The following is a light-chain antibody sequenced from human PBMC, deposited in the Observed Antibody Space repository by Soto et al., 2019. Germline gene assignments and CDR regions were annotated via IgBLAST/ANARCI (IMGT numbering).Light chain of an antibody. CDR1: SSDVGAYIY. J-gene: IGLJ1*01. V-gene: IGLV2-14*01. CDR3: SSYSDSDTKV. CDR2: EVN. Sequence: QSVLPQPASVSGSPGQSITISCGGTSSDVGAYIYVSWYQQYPGKAPKLIIYEVNNRPSGVSGRFSGSKSDTTAFLTISGLQAEDEADYYCSSYSDSDTKVFGTGTKVTVL.